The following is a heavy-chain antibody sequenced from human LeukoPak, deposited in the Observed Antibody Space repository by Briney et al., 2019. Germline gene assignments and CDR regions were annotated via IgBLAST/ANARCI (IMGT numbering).Heavy chain of an antibody. CDR2: IYTSGST. CDR1: GGSISSYY. CDR3: AKEDPMLTTLDP. V-gene: IGHV4-4*07. Sequence: SETLSPTCTVSGGSISSYYWSWIRQPAGKGLEWIGRIYTSGSTNYNPSLKSRVTMSVDTSKNQFSLKLSSVTAADTAVYYCAKEDPMLTTLDPWGQGTLVTVSS. J-gene: IGHJ5*02. D-gene: IGHD4/OR15-4a*01.